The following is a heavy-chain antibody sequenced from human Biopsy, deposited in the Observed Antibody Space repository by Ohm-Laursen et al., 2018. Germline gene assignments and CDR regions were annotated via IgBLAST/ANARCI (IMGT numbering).Heavy chain of an antibody. Sequence: SETLSLTRTVSGRSISNNNSYWGWIRQPPGRGLERIGRIYYRGNTHYKPSLKSRVNISVDTPKNHLSVKLNSVIAADTAVYYCARDYDTSGYYYVSWGQGTLVTVSS. CDR1: GRSISNNNSY. CDR2: IYYRGNT. V-gene: IGHV4-39*02. D-gene: IGHD3-22*01. CDR3: ARDYDTSGYYYVS. J-gene: IGHJ5*02.